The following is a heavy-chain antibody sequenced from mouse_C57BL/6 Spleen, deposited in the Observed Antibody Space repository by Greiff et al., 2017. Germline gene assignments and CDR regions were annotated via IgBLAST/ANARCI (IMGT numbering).Heavy chain of an antibody. V-gene: IGHV1-64*01. CDR3: ARFRYYSNSYAMDY. CDR2: IHPNSGST. D-gene: IGHD2-5*01. J-gene: IGHJ4*01. Sequence: QVQLQQPGAELVKPGASVKMSCKASGYTFTSYWITWVKQRPGQGLEWIGMIHPNSGSTNYNEKFKSKATLTVDKSSSTAYMQLSSLTSEDSAVYYCARFRYYSNSYAMDYWGQGTSVTVSS. CDR1: GYTFTSYW.